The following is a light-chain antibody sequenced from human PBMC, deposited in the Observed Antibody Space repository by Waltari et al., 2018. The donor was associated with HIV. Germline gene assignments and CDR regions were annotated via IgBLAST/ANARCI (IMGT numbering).Light chain of an antibody. CDR2: ERN. J-gene: IGLJ2*01. CDR1: RLAGQF. CDR3: QAWDNTIAV. Sequence: YAVSQSDPVSVSPGQRVTLSCVGERLAGQFVTWYQLKPGRPPQLVIDERNRRASGIPDRFSASKSGKTATLTISGIQPADEGQYLCQAWDNTIAVFGGGT. V-gene: IGLV3-1*01.